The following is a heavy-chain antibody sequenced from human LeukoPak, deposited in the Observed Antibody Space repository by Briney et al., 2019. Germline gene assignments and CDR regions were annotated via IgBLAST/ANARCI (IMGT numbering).Heavy chain of an antibody. CDR3: ARALGTGTWYYYYYGMDV. Sequence: ASVKVSCKASGYTFTSYAMNWVRQAPGQGLEWMGWINTSTGNPTYAQGFTGRFVFSLDTSVSTAYLQISSLKAEDTAVYYYARALGTGTWYYYYYGMDVWGQGTTVTVSS. J-gene: IGHJ6*02. CDR2: INTSTGNP. CDR1: GYTFTSYA. V-gene: IGHV7-4-1*02. D-gene: IGHD1-7*01.